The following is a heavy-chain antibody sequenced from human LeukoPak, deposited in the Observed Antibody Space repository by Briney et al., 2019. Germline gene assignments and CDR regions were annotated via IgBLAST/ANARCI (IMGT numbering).Heavy chain of an antibody. Sequence: SETLSLTCSVSGGSISNKSYYWGWIRQPPGKALEWIGSIYYSGRIYYNMSLRNRLTISADTSNNQFSLKLTSVTAADTSVYYCVLWFGELLSGHYYYYMDFWGKGTTVTISS. J-gene: IGHJ6*03. CDR2: IYYSGRI. V-gene: IGHV4-39*01. CDR3: VLWFGELLSGHYYYYMDF. D-gene: IGHD3-10*01. CDR1: GGSISNKSYY.